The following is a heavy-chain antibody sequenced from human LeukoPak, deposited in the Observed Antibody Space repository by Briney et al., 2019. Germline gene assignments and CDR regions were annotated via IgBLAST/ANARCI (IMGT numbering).Heavy chain of an antibody. J-gene: IGHJ4*02. V-gene: IGHV3-30-3*01. CDR2: ISYDGSNK. CDR3: ARGAASGTSRFDY. CDR1: GFTFSSYA. Sequence: GGSLRLSCAASGFTFSSYAMHWVRQAPGKGLEWVAVISYDGSNKYYADSVKGRFTISRDNAKSSLYLQMNSLRAEDTAVYYCARGAASGTSRFDYWGQGTLVTVSS. D-gene: IGHD6-13*01.